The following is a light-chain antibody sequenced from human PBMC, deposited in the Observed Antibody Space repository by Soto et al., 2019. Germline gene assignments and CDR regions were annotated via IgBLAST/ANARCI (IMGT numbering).Light chain of an antibody. Sequence: QSALTQPRSVSGSPGQSVTISCTGTSSDVGGYNYVSWYQQHPGKAPKLMIYDVSKRPSGVPDRFSGSKSGNTASLTIYGLQAEDKADYYCCSYAVSYTFPNWVFGGGTKLTVL. J-gene: IGLJ3*02. CDR3: CSYAVSYTFPNWV. CDR2: DVS. V-gene: IGLV2-11*01. CDR1: SSDVGGYNY.